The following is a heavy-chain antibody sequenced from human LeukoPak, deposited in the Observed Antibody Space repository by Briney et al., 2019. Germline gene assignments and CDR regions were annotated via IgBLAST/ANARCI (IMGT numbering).Heavy chain of an antibody. CDR2: INESGRTT. D-gene: IGHD4-11*01. V-gene: IGHV3-74*01. CDR3: AREGGTVTMYDY. J-gene: IGHJ4*02. Sequence: GGSLRLSCAASGFTFSNYWIYWVRHAPGKGLVWVSRINESGRTTTYADSVKSRFTISRDNAKNTVYLQMNSLRAGDTAVYYCAREGGTVTMYDYWGQGTLVTVSS. CDR1: GFTFSNYW.